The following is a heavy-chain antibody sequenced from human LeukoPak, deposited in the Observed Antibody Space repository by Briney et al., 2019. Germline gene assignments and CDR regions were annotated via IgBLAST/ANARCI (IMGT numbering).Heavy chain of an antibody. CDR3: ARHKNYYGSGSYSDAFEI. CDR1: GGSISSRDYS. Sequence: SETLSLTCAVSGGSISSRDYSWNWIRQPPGKGLEWIGSVYHGGTTYYNPSLKSRVTISIDTSKNQFSLKLSPETAADTAVYYCARHKNYYGSGSYSDAFEIWGQGTMVTVSS. CDR2: VYHGGTT. J-gene: IGHJ3*02. D-gene: IGHD3-10*01. V-gene: IGHV4-30-2*01.